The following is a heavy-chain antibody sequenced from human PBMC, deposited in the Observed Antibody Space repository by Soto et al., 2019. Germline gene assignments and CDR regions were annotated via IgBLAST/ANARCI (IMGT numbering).Heavy chain of an antibody. Sequence: PGGSLRLSCAASGFTFSNAWMSWVRQAPGKGLEWVGRIKSKTDGGATDYAAPVKGRFTISRDDSKNTLYLQMNSLKTEGTAVYYCTTPPYYYDSSGYYPGYFDYWGQGTLVTVSS. D-gene: IGHD3-22*01. CDR2: IKSKTDGGAT. CDR1: GFTFSNAW. J-gene: IGHJ4*02. CDR3: TTPPYYYDSSGYYPGYFDY. V-gene: IGHV3-15*01.